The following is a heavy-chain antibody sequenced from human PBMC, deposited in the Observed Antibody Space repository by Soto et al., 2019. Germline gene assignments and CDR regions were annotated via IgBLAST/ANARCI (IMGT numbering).Heavy chain of an antibody. CDR2: ISATGAST. D-gene: IGHD1-1*01. CDR1: GFTFSSYA. CDR3: AKKKSTGNNYFDY. V-gene: IGHV3-23*01. Sequence: GSLRLSCAASGFTFSSYAMSWVRQTPWKGLEWVSAISATGASTYYADSVKGRFTISRDNSKSMFFLQMNSLRAEDTAVYYCAKKKSTGNNYFDYWGQGTQVTVSS. J-gene: IGHJ4*02.